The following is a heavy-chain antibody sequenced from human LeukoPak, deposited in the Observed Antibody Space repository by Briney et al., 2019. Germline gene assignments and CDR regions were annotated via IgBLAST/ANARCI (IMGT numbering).Heavy chain of an antibody. Sequence: SETLSLTCTVSGYSISSGYYWGWIRQPPGKGLEWIGSIYHSGSTYHNPSLKSRVTISVDTSKNQFSLKLSSVTAADTAVYYCARERSSGWYSYYYYYMDVWGKGTTVTVSS. D-gene: IGHD6-19*01. CDR3: ARERSSGWYSYYYYYMDV. V-gene: IGHV4-38-2*02. CDR1: GYSISSGYY. CDR2: IYHSGST. J-gene: IGHJ6*03.